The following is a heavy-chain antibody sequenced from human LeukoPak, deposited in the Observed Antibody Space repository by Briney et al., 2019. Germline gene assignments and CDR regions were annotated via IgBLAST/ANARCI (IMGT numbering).Heavy chain of an antibody. V-gene: IGHV4-59*08. Sequence: SETLTLTCTVFGDSMSRSHWSWLRDSPGKGLEWVGYFYDTGCTKYYLFLKRRVILSPEKSKNQLSPELNSVTTGETAVYCCARQGSFFTRGFCSNSNCYVDGLQTWGQGIVVSASS. CDR3: ARQGSFFTRGFCSNSNCYVDGLQT. D-gene: IGHD2-2*01. CDR1: GDSMSRSH. CDR2: FYDTGCT. J-gene: IGHJ3*01.